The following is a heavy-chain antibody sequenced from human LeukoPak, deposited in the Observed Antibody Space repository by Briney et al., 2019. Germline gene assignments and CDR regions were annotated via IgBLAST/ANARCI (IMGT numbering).Heavy chain of an antibody. CDR1: GDSVSSNSAA. CDR2: TYYRSKWYN. J-gene: IGHJ2*01. CDR3: ARELVVPAANYWYFDL. D-gene: IGHD2-2*01. Sequence: SQTLSLTCAIAGDSVSSNSAAWNWIRQSPSRGLEWLVRTYYRSKWYNDYAVSVKSRITINPDTSKNQFSLQLNSVTPEDTAVYYCARELVVPAANYWYFDLWGRGTLVTVSS. V-gene: IGHV6-1*01.